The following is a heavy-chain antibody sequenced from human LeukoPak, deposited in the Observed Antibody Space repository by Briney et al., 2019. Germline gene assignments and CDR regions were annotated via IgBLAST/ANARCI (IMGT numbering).Heavy chain of an antibody. CDR2: IDPSGST. J-gene: IGHJ4*02. CDR3: ARGMVTGDEDLGYCSGGSCYSEFWFDY. V-gene: IGHV4-61*02. Sequence: PSETLSLTCTVSGGSISSANYYWSWVRQPAGKGLEWIGRIDPSGSTNYNPSLKSRVTISVDTSKNQFSLKLSSVTAADTAVYYCARGMVTGDEDLGYCSGGSCYSEFWFDYWGQGTLVTVSS. CDR1: GGSISSANYY. D-gene: IGHD2-15*01.